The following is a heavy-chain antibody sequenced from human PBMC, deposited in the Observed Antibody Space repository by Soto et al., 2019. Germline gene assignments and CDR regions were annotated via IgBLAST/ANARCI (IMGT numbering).Heavy chain of an antibody. Sequence: SETLSLTCTVSGGSISSGDYYWSWIRQVTGKGLEWIGYIYYSGSTYYNPSLKSRVAMSVDTSKHQFSLKLSSLTAADTSLYYCAREGRIAGAGKFDYWGQGTLVTVSS. CDR1: GGSISSGDYY. CDR3: AREGRIAGAGKFDY. J-gene: IGHJ4*02. CDR2: IYYSGST. D-gene: IGHD6-13*01. V-gene: IGHV4-31*03.